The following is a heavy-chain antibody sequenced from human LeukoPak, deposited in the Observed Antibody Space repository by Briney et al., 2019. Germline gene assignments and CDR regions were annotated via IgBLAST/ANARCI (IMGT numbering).Heavy chain of an antibody. CDR2: IYYSGSP. V-gene: IGHV4-39*01. D-gene: IGHD3/OR15-3a*01. Sequence: PSETLSLTCTVSGGSISSNSYYWGWIRQPPGKGLEWIGSIYYSGSPYYNPSLKSRVTISVDASKNQFSLKVISVTAADTAVYYCARWRTARTGFDYWGQGTLVTVSS. J-gene: IGHJ4*02. CDR1: GGSISSNSYY. CDR3: ARWRTARTGFDY.